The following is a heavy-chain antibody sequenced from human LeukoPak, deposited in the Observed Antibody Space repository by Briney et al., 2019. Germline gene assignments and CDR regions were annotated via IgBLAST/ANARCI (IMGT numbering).Heavy chain of an antibody. Sequence: SQTLSLTCTVSSDSISGGSYYWSWIRQPAGKELEWIGRIHTSGSTDYNPSLRSRVTISLDTSKNHFSLQLSSVTAADTAVYYCARGVSQVRGMWFDPWGQGTLVTVSS. CDR1: SDSISGGSYY. CDR3: ARGVSQVRGMWFDP. D-gene: IGHD3-10*01. CDR2: IHTSGST. J-gene: IGHJ5*02. V-gene: IGHV4-61*02.